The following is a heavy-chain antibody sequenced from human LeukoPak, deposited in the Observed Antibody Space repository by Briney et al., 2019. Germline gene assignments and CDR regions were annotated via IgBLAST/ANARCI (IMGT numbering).Heavy chain of an antibody. V-gene: IGHV4-39*07. D-gene: IGHD2-15*01. Sequence: PSETLSLTCTVSGGSITSSSYYWGWIRQPPGKGLEWIGSIYSSGSTYYNPSLKSRVTISVDTSKNQFSLKLSSVTAADTAVYYCARDHLVAASLAIDYWGQGTLVTVSS. CDR1: GGSITSSSYY. J-gene: IGHJ4*02. CDR3: ARDHLVAASLAIDY. CDR2: IYSSGST.